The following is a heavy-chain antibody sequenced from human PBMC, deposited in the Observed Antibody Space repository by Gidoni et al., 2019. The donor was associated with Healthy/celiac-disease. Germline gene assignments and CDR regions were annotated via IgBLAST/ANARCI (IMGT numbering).Heavy chain of an antibody. J-gene: IGHJ4*02. Sequence: QVQLVQSGAEVKKPGSSVKVSCKASGGTFSSYTISWVRQAPGQGLEWMGRINPNLGIANYAQKFQGRVKNNAEKSTSTAYMELSSLRSEDTAVYYCARGEGYSSVFFDYWGQGTLVTVSS. D-gene: IGHD6-19*01. CDR3: ARGEGYSSVFFDY. CDR1: GGTFSSYT. V-gene: IGHV1-69*02. CDR2: INPNLGIA.